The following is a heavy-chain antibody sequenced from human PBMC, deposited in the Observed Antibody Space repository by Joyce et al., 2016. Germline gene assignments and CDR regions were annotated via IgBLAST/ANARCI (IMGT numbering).Heavy chain of an antibody. CDR2: IGDKAHSYTT. D-gene: IGHD6-13*01. CDR1: GLTFGVHY. V-gene: IGHV3-72*01. CDR3: ATERRMAAAGGGYYFYGMDV. Sequence: EVQLVESGGGLVQPGGSLRLSCAASGLTFGVHYMDWVRQAPGTGRGGIVRIGDKAHSYTTEYAASVKGRFTISRDDSKSSVFLQMNSLKTEDTAVYYCATERRMAAAGGGYYFYGMDVWGQGTTVTVSS. J-gene: IGHJ6*02.